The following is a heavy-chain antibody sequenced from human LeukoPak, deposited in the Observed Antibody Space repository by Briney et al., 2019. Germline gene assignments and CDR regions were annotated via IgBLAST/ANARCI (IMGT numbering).Heavy chain of an antibody. V-gene: IGHV4-39*01. CDR1: GVSISSSSYY. Sequence: SETLSLTCTVSGVSISSSSYYWGWIRQPPGKGLEWIGSIYYSGSTYYNPSLKSRVTISVDTSKNQFSLKLSSVTAADTAVYYCGTAMGPYYFDYWGQGTLVTVSS. CDR2: IYYSGST. CDR3: GTAMGPYYFDY. D-gene: IGHD5-18*01. J-gene: IGHJ4*02.